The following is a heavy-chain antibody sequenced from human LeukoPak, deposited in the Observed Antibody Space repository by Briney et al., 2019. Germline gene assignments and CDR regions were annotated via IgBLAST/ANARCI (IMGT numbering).Heavy chain of an antibody. CDR3: AREVIAAAGTFFDY. J-gene: IGHJ4*02. CDR2: IYYSGSA. V-gene: IGHV4-59*01. D-gene: IGHD6-13*01. Sequence: PSETLSLTCTVSGGSISSYYWSWIRQPPGKGLEWIGYIYYSGSANYNPSLKSRVTISVDTSKNQFSLKLSSVTAADTAVYYCAREVIAAAGTFFDYWGRGTLVTVSS. CDR1: GGSISSYY.